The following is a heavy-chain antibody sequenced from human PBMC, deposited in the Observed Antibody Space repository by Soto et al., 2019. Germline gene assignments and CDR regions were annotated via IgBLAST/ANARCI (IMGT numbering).Heavy chain of an antibody. CDR1: GGSISSGDYY. J-gene: IGHJ5*02. CDR2: IYYSGST. D-gene: IGHD5-12*01. Sequence: SETLSLTCTVSGGSISSGDYYWSWIRQPPGKGLEWIGYIYYSGSTNYNPSLKSRVTISVDTSKNQFSLKLSSVTAADTAVYYCARSMVATIPNWFDPWGQGTLVTVSS. V-gene: IGHV4-61*08. CDR3: ARSMVATIPNWFDP.